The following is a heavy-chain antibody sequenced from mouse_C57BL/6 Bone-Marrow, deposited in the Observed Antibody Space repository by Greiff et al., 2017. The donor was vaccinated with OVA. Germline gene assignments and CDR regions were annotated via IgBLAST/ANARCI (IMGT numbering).Heavy chain of an antibody. CDR3: ARDIYYGYAWFAY. CDR1: GYAFTNYL. CDR2: INPGSGGT. D-gene: IGHD2-2*01. V-gene: IGHV1-54*01. J-gene: IGHJ3*01. Sequence: VKLMESGAELVRPGTSVKVSCKASGYAFTNYLIEWVKQRPGQGLEWIGVINPGSGGTNYNEKFKGKATLTADKSSSTAYMQLSSLTSEDSAVYFCARDIYYGYAWFAYWGQGTLVTVSA.